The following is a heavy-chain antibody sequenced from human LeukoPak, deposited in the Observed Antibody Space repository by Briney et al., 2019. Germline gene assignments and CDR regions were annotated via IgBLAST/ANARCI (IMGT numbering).Heavy chain of an antibody. CDR3: AKAKRGYSYGFDY. D-gene: IGHD5-18*01. Sequence: GGSLRLSCAASGFTFSSYSTNWVRQAPGKGLEWVSYISSSSSTIYYADSVKGRFTISRDNAKNSLYLQMNSLRAEDMALYYCAKAKRGYSYGFDYWGQGTLVTVSS. J-gene: IGHJ4*02. CDR2: ISSSSSTI. V-gene: IGHV3-48*01. CDR1: GFTFSSYS.